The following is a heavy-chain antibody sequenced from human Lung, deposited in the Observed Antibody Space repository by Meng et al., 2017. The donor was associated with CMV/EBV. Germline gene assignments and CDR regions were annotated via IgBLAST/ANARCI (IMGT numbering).Heavy chain of an antibody. CDR3: ARERYLVPAASPDYYYYGMDV. Sequence: ASVXVSXXASEYTFTAYYIHWVRQAPGQGLEWMGWIDPNGGGTNYAQKFQDRVTMTSDTSIRTAYMELSRLRSDDAALYYCARERYLVPAASPDYYYYGMDVWGQGTTVTVSS. V-gene: IGHV1-2*02. CDR2: IDPNGGGT. J-gene: IGHJ6*02. CDR1: EYTFTAYY. D-gene: IGHD2-2*01.